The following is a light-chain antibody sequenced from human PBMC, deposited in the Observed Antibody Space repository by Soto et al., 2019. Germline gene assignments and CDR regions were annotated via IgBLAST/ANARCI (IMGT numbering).Light chain of an antibody. V-gene: IGKV3-15*01. CDR1: QSVSSN. Sequence: EIVMTQSPATLSVSPGERATLSCRASQSVSSNLAWYQQKPGQAPRLLLYGASTRATGIPARFSGSGSGTECTLTISSLQSEDFAVYYCQQYNNWPPLTFGGGTKVEIK. CDR2: GAS. J-gene: IGKJ4*01. CDR3: QQYNNWPPLT.